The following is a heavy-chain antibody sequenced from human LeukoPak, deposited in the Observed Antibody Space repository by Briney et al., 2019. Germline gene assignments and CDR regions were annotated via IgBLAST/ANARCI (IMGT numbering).Heavy chain of an antibody. Sequence: SVKVSCKASGGTFSSYAISWVRQAPGQGLEWMGGIIPIFGTANYAQKFQGRVTITADESTSTAYMELSSLRSEDAAVYYCARSGRTEGYCSGGSCEFDPWGQGTLVTVSS. CDR2: IIPIFGTA. J-gene: IGHJ5*02. CDR1: GGTFSSYA. D-gene: IGHD2-15*01. CDR3: ARSGRTEGYCSGGSCEFDP. V-gene: IGHV1-69*13.